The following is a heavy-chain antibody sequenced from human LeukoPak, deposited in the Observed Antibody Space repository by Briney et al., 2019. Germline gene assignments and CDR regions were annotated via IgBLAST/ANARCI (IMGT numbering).Heavy chain of an antibody. V-gene: IGHV3-23*01. CDR2: ISGSGGST. Sequence: GGSLRLSCAASGFTFSSYAMSWVRQAPGKGLEWVSAISGSGGSTYYADSVKGRFTISRDNSKNTLYPQMNSLRAEDTAVYYCAKYYDFWSGYPLSIDYWGQGTLVTVSS. J-gene: IGHJ4*02. CDR1: GFTFSSYA. D-gene: IGHD3-3*01. CDR3: AKYYDFWSGYPLSIDY.